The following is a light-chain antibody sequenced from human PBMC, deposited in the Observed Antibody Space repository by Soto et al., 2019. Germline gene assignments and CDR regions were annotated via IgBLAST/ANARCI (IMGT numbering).Light chain of an antibody. CDR2: DAS. Sequence: EIVMTQSPATLSLSPGERATLSCRASQSVSSYLDWYQQKPGQAPRLLIYDASTRATGIPARFSGSGSGTEFTLTSSSLHSEDFGVYYCQQYNNWPRTFGQGTKLEIK. CDR1: QSVSSY. CDR3: QQYNNWPRT. V-gene: IGKV3-15*01. J-gene: IGKJ2*02.